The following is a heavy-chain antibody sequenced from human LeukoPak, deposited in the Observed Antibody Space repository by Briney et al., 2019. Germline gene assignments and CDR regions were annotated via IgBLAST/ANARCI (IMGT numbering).Heavy chain of an antibody. Sequence: SETLSLTCTVSGGSISSYYWSWIRPPPGKGLEWLGYIYYSGSTNYNPSLKSPVTISVDTAKNQFSLKLSSVTAADTAVYYCARDPGSSGWYVVWGQGTLVTVSS. V-gene: IGHV4-59*01. CDR2: IYYSGST. D-gene: IGHD6-19*01. J-gene: IGHJ4*02. CDR1: GGSISSYY. CDR3: ARDPGSSGWYVV.